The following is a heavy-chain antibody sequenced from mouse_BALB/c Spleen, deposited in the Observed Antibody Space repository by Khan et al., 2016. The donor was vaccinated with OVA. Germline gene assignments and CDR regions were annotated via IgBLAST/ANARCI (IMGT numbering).Heavy chain of an antibody. D-gene: IGHD3-2*02. J-gene: IGHJ3*01. CDR3: SRSGYGSGAY. CDR1: GYAFTNYL. CDR2: INPGSGGT. Sequence: QVQLKQSGAELVRPGTSVKVSCKASGYAFTNYLIEWVKQRPGQGLEWIGVINPGSGGTNYNEKFKDKATLTADKSSSTAYMQLSSLTSDDSAVYFCSRSGYGSGAYWGPGTLVTVSA. V-gene: IGHV1-54*01.